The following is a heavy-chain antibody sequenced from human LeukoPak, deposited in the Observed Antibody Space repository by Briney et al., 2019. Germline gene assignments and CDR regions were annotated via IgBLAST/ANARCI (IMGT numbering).Heavy chain of an antibody. CDR3: ARDTEVASFDY. CDR2: ISSRSSYI. Sequence: PGGSLRLSCAASGFTFSGYSMNWVRQAPGKGLEWVSSISSRSSYIYYADSVKGRFTISRGNAKNSLYLQMNSLRAEDTAVYYCARDTEVASFDYWGQGTLVTVSS. J-gene: IGHJ4*02. CDR1: GFTFSGYS. D-gene: IGHD5-12*01. V-gene: IGHV3-21*01.